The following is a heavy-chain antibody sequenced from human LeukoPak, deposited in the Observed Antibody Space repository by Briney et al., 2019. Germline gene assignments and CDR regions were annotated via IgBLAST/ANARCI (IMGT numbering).Heavy chain of an antibody. D-gene: IGHD1-26*01. CDR3: AKSGGYGLIDY. Sequence: SETLSLTCAVSGASISGSGYYLGWIRQPPGKGLEWIGNIYYTGSTYYNASFQSRVTISIDTSKNQFSLRLNSVTAADTAMYYCAKSGGYGLIDYWGQGTLVTVSS. J-gene: IGHJ4*02. V-gene: IGHV4-39*01. CDR1: GASISGSGYY. CDR2: IYYTGST.